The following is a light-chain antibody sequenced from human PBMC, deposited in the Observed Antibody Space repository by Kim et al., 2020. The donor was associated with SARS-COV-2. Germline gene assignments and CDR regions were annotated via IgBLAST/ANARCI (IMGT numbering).Light chain of an antibody. V-gene: IGLV3-21*04. Sequence: SYELTQPPSVSVAPGKTARITCGGNNIGSKSVHWYQPKPGQAPVLVIYYDSDRPSGIPERFSGSNSGNTATLTISRVEAGDEADYYCQVWDSSSDHAVFG. CDR2: YDS. CDR1: NIGSKS. CDR3: QVWDSSSDHAV. J-gene: IGLJ2*01.